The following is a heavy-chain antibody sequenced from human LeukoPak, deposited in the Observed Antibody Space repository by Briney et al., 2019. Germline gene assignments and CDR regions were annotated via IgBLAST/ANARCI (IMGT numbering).Heavy chain of an antibody. CDR3: ARVVDTFEGAFDI. D-gene: IGHD3-10*01. Sequence: SETLSLTCTVSGYSISSGYYWGWIRQPPGKGLEWIGSIYHSGSTYYNPSLKSRVTISVDTSKNQFSLKLSSVTAADTAVYYCARVVDTFEGAFDIWGQGTMVTVSS. J-gene: IGHJ3*02. CDR2: IYHSGST. CDR1: GYSISSGYY. V-gene: IGHV4-38-2*02.